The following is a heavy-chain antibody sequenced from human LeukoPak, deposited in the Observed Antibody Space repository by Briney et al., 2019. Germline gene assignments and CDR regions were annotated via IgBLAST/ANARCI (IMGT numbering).Heavy chain of an antibody. D-gene: IGHD4-11*01. CDR1: APSISSYY. V-gene: IGHV4-59*01. CDR2: IYYSGST. CDR3: ARFDYRINWFDP. Sequence: PSETLSLTCPVFAPSISSYYWGWIRHPPGKVLEWVGYIYYSGSTNYNPSLKSRVTISVDTAENQFSLKLSSVTAADTAVYYCARFDYRINWFDPWGQGTLVTVSS. J-gene: IGHJ5*02.